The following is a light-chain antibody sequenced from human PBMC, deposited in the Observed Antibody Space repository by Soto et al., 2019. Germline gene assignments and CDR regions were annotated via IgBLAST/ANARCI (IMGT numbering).Light chain of an antibody. CDR2: EVT. CDR1: SSDIGGYNY. J-gene: IGLJ2*01. V-gene: IGLV2-14*01. Sequence: QSALTQPASVSGSPGQSITLSCTGTSSDIGGYNYVSWYQQHPGKAPKLLIFEVTYRPSGVSDRFSGSTSGNTASLTSSGLQADDEADYDCSSDGSTSTLVFGGGTKVTVL. CDR3: SSDGSTSTLV.